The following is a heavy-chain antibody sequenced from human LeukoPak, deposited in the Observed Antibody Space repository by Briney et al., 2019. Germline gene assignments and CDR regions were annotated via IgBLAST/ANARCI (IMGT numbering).Heavy chain of an antibody. CDR2: ISPDGSSA. J-gene: IGHJ4*02. D-gene: IGHD2/OR15-2a*01. CDR1: GFSFSSYW. Sequence: SGGSLRLSCAASGFSFSSYWMHWVRQAPGKGLVWVARISPDGSSALSADSVRGRFTISRDNADNTLYLQLNSLRAEDTVVYYCARVSFCPRCHFDYWGQGTLVTVSS. CDR3: ARVSFCPRCHFDY. V-gene: IGHV3-74*03.